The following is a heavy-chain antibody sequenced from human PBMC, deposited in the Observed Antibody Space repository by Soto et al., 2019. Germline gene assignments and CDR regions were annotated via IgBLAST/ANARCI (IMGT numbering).Heavy chain of an antibody. CDR3: ARDSGGGKQLYYYGMDV. J-gene: IGHJ6*02. V-gene: IGHV4-4*02. Sequence: SDTLSLTCAVSGVSIISSNWWSWVRQPPGKGLEWIGEIYHSGSTNYNPSLKSRVTISVDKSKNQFSLKLSSVTAADTAVYYCARDSGGGKQLYYYGMDVWGQGTTVT. D-gene: IGHD1-26*01. CDR1: GVSIISSNW. CDR2: IYHSGST.